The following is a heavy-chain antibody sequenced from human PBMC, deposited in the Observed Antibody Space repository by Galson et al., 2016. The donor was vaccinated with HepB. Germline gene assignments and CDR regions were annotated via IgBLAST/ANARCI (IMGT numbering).Heavy chain of an antibody. CDR3: AKSLHYCSSNSCPVGY. J-gene: IGHJ4*02. CDR2: ISTYNDKT. Sequence: SVKVSCKASGYTFTSYGISWVRQAPGQGLEWMGWISTYNDKTNYAQKLQDRFTMTTDTSTTTAYMELRSLGSDDTAVYYCAKSLHYCSSNSCPVGYWGQGTLVTVSS. CDR1: GYTFTSYG. V-gene: IGHV1-18*01. D-gene: IGHD2-2*01.